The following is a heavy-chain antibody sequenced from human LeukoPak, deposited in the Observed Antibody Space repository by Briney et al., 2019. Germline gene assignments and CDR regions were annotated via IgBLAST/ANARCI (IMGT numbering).Heavy chain of an antibody. CDR2: INSDGSST. CDR1: GFTFSSYW. Sequence: GGSLRLSCAASGFTFSSYWMHWVRQAPGKGLVWVSRINSDGSSTSYADSVKGRFTISRDNAKNTLYLQMNSLRAEDTAVYYCARAPYSSSWRGVLDYWGQGTLVTVSS. D-gene: IGHD6-13*01. V-gene: IGHV3-74*01. J-gene: IGHJ4*02. CDR3: ARAPYSSSWRGVLDY.